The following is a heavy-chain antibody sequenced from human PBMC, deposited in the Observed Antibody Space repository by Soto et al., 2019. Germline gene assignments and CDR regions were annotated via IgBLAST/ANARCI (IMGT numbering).Heavy chain of an antibody. J-gene: IGHJ4*02. Sequence: SETLSLTCAVYGGSFSGYYWSWIRQPPGKGLEWIGEINHSGSTNYNPSLKSRVTISVDTSKNQFSLKLSSVTAADTAVYYCARGVAARPFDYWGQGTLVTVSA. D-gene: IGHD6-6*01. CDR1: GGSFSGYY. CDR3: ARGVAARPFDY. V-gene: IGHV4-34*01. CDR2: INHSGST.